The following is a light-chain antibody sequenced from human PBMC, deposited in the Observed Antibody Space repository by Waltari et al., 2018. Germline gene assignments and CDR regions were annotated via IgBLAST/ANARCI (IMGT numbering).Light chain of an antibody. J-gene: IGLJ2*01. CDR3: QVWDSHTVV. CDR1: HIGTKP. V-gene: IGLV3-21*02. Sequence: SYVLTQLSSMSLPPGQTARIVCGGRHIGTKPVQWYQRKAGQAPLLVLHDDDTRPSGIPDRFSGPNSGDTATLTISGVEAEDEADYFCQVWDSHTVVFGGGTNLTVL. CDR2: DDD.